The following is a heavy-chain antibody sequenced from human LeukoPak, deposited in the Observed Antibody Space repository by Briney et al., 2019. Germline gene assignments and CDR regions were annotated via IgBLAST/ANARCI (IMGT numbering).Heavy chain of an antibody. CDR3: AKSSSWTYHYLDY. J-gene: IGHJ4*02. V-gene: IGHV3-23*01. Sequence: GGSLRLSCAASRFTFSSYAMSWVRQAPGKGLEWVSAIRGSGGRTYYADSVKGRFTISRDNSMNTLSLQMNSLRAEDTALYYCAKSSSWTYHYLDYWGQGALVTVSS. CDR1: RFTFSSYA. CDR2: IRGSGGRT. D-gene: IGHD6-13*01.